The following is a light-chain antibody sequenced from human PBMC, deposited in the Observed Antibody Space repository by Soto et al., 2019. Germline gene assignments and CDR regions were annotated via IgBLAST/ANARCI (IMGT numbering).Light chain of an antibody. CDR1: SSDIGAYNF. CDR3: TSWTTSTTMI. CDR2: DVN. Sequence: QSVLTQPAPVSGSPGQSITISCTGTSSDIGAYNFVSWYQQHPGKAPKLMLYDVNIRPSGVSNRFSGSKSGNTASLTISGLQAEDEADYYCTSWTTSTTMIFGGGTQLTVL. J-gene: IGLJ2*01. V-gene: IGLV2-14*03.